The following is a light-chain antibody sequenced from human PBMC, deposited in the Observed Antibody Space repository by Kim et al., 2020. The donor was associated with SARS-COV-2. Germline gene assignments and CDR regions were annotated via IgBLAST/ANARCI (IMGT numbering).Light chain of an antibody. V-gene: IGKV3-11*01. Sequence: LAPGDRATLSSMASQNVRNYVAWYQQKPGQAPSLLIYDGSHRATGVPDRFSGSGSGTDFTLTISSLEPEDFAVYYCHQRTDWPLTFGGGTKVDIK. CDR1: QNVRNY. CDR2: DGS. J-gene: IGKJ4*01. CDR3: HQRTDWPLT.